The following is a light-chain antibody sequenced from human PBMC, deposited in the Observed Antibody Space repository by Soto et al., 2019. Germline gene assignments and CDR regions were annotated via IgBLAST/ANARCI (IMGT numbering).Light chain of an antibody. CDR3: QTWGTGVI. CDR1: SGHSSYA. V-gene: IGLV4-69*01. Sequence: QLVLTQSPSASASLGASVKLTCTLSSGHSSYAIAWHQQQPEKGPRYLMKLKSDGSHSKGDGIPDRFSGSSSGAERYLTISRLQSEDEADYYCQTWGTGVIFGGGTKLNVL. J-gene: IGLJ2*01. CDR2: LKSDGSH.